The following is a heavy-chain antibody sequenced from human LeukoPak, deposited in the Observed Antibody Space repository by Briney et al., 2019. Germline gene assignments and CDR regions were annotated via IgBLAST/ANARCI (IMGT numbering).Heavy chain of an antibody. V-gene: IGHV4-34*01. Sequence: PSETLSLTCAVYGGSFSGYYWSWIRQPPGKGLEWIGEINHSGSTNYNQSLKSRVTISVDTSKNQFSLKLSSVTAADTAVYYCARGPLGKEWFDPWGQGTLVTVSS. CDR2: INHSGST. CDR3: ARGPLGKEWFDP. D-gene: IGHD1-26*01. J-gene: IGHJ5*02. CDR1: GGSFSGYY.